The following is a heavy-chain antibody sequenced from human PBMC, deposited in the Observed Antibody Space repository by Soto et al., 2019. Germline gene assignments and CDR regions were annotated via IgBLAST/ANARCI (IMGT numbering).Heavy chain of an antibody. J-gene: IGHJ4*02. V-gene: IGHV3-30*18. D-gene: IGHD1-26*01. Sequence: PGGSLRLSCVASGFTFSSYGMHWVRQAPGKGLEWVAVISYDGSNKYYADSVKGRFTISRDNSKNTLYLQMNSLRAEDTAVYYCAKHGATDYFDYWGQGTLVTVSS. CDR2: ISYDGSNK. CDR1: GFTFSSYG. CDR3: AKHGATDYFDY.